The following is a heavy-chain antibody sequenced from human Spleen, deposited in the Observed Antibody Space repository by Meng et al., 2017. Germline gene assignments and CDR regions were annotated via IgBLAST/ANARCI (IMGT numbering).Heavy chain of an antibody. J-gene: IGHJ5*02. CDR3: ARGLSIAVVPGHWFDP. CDR2: INHSGST. CDR1: GGSFSGYY. V-gene: IGHV4-34*01. Sequence: QVQLPLLGAGLLNPSGTLSLTCAVYGGSFSGYYWSWIRQPPGKGLEWIGEINHSGSTNYNPSLKSRVTISLDTSKNQFSLKLSSVTAADTSVYYCARGLSIAVVPGHWFDPWGQGTLVTVSS. D-gene: IGHD2-2*01.